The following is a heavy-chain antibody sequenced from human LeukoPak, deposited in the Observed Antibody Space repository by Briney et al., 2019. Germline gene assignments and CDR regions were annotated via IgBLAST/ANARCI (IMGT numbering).Heavy chain of an antibody. CDR1: GYTFTGYY. CDR2: INPNSGGT. D-gene: IGHD3-22*01. V-gene: IGHV1-2*02. J-gene: IGHJ4*02. CDR3: ARDKGPMKREYYYDSSGYYSY. Sequence: ASVKVSCKASGYTFTGYYMHWVRQAPGQGLEWMGWINPNSGGTNYAQKFQGRVTMTRDTSISTAYMELSSLRSENTAVYYCARDKGPMKREYYYDSSGYYSYWGQGTLVTVSS.